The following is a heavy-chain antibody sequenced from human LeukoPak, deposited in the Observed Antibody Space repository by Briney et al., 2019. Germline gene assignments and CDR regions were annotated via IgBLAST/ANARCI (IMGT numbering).Heavy chain of an antibody. D-gene: IGHD2-2*01. CDR1: GGSISSYY. CDR3: ARGEVVGVEFDY. J-gene: IGHJ4*02. V-gene: IGHV4-59*01. CDR2: IYYSGST. Sequence: SETLSLTCTVSGGSISSYYWSWIRQPPGKGLEWIGYIYYSGSTNYNPSLKSRVTISVDTSKNQFSLKLSSVTAADTAVYYCARGEVVGVEFDYWGQRTLATVSS.